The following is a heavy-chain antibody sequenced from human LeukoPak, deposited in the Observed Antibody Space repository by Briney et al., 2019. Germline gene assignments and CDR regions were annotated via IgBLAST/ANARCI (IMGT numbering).Heavy chain of an antibody. CDR1: GGSFSTFA. CDR3: ARAGSPGEYYDSRYQPIPIYAFNV. J-gene: IGHJ3*01. V-gene: IGHV1-69*05. D-gene: IGHD3-22*01. CDR2: IIPASGTT. Sequence: SVKVSCKASGGSFSTFAISWVRQAPGQGLEWVGGIIPASGTTDYAQKFQGRVTITTDVSTNTAFLQLISPTSEDTATYFCARAGSPGEYYDSRYQPIPIYAFNVWGQGTMITVSS.